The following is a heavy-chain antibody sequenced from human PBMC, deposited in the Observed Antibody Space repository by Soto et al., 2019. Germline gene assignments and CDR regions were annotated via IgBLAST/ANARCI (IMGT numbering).Heavy chain of an antibody. Sequence: QVQLVQSGSEVKKPGASLKVSCKASGYTFTSYGIVWVRQAPGQGLEWMGWINTYNVDTKYAQKFKGRVTMSTDTSTTTAYMELTSLTADDTAMYYCARGGFAYGYLDFWGQGTLATVSS. J-gene: IGHJ4*02. CDR2: INTYNVDT. V-gene: IGHV1-18*01. CDR1: GYTFTSYG. D-gene: IGHD5-18*01. CDR3: ARGGFAYGYLDF.